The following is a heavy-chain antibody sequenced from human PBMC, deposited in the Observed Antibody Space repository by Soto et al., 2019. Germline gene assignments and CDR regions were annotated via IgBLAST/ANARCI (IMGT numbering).Heavy chain of an antibody. CDR2: ISYDGSNK. V-gene: IGHV3-30*09. Sequence: VQLVESGGGVVQPGRSLRLSCAASGFSFSNYAIHWVRQAPGKGLEWVAVISYDGSNKYYADSVKGRFAISRDNTKNTLYLQMNTLRPEDTAVYYCASNRSGWPSFYYWGQGNLVTGSS. D-gene: IGHD6-19*01. J-gene: IGHJ4*02. CDR3: ASNRSGWPSFYY. CDR1: GFSFSNYA.